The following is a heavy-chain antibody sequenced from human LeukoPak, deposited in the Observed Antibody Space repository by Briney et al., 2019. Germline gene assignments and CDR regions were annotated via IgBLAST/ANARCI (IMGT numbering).Heavy chain of an antibody. Sequence: GGSLRLSCAASGFTFSSYSMNWVRQAPGKGLEWVSSISSSSSYIYYADSVKGRFTISRDNAKNSLYLQMNSLRAEDTAVYYCAKELYDFWSGYRLCDYWGQGTLVTVSS. J-gene: IGHJ4*02. D-gene: IGHD3-3*01. CDR1: GFTFSSYS. V-gene: IGHV3-21*01. CDR2: ISSSSSYI. CDR3: AKELYDFWSGYRLCDY.